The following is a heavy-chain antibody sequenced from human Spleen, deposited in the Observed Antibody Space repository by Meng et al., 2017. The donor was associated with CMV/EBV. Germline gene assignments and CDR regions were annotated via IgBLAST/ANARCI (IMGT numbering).Heavy chain of an antibody. CDR1: YTVSGYY. J-gene: IGHJ5*02. Sequence: YTVSGYYMHWVRQAPGQGLEWMGWINANSGGTNYAQKFQGRVTVTRDTSISTAYMELSRLRSDDTAVYYCARAGDCSGGRCSGWFDPWGQGTLVTRLL. V-gene: IGHV1-2*02. CDR2: INANSGGT. D-gene: IGHD2-15*01. CDR3: ARAGDCSGGRCSGWFDP.